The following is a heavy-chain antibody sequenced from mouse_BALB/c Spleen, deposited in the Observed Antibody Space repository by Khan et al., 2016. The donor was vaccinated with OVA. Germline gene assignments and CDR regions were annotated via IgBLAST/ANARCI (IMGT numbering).Heavy chain of an antibody. D-gene: IGHD2-14*01. CDR1: GFTFSAYY. Sequence: EVELVESGGGLVKPGGSLKLSCAASGFTFSAYYMFWVRQTPEKRLEWVATISDDGSYTYYPDSVRGRFTISRDNAKSDLYLQMSSLQSDDTAMYYCVRCAYYRYGLDYWGQGTTLTVSS. CDR2: ISDDGSYT. CDR3: VRCAYYRYGLDY. J-gene: IGHJ2*01. V-gene: IGHV5-4*02.